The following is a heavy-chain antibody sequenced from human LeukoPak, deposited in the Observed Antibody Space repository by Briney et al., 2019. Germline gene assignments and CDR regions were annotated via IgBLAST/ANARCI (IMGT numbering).Heavy chain of an antibody. D-gene: IGHD3-10*01. J-gene: IGHJ4*02. CDR1: GGTFSSYA. CDR3: ASILGATPDY. CDR2: INPNSGGT. V-gene: IGHV1-2*02. Sequence: ASVKVSCKASGGTFSSYAISWVRQAPGQGLEWMGWINPNSGGTNYAQKFQGRVTMTRDTSISTAYMELSRLRSDDTAVYYCASILGATPDYWGQGTLVTVSS.